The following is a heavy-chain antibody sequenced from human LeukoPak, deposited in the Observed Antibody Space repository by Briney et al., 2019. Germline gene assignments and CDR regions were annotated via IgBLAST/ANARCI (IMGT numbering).Heavy chain of an antibody. D-gene: IGHD3-10*01. J-gene: IGHJ1*01. Sequence: GASVKVSCKASGYTFTNYGISWVRQAPGQGLEWMGWINTYNGNTNYAQKFQGRVTMTTDTSTSTAYMELRSLRSDDTAVYYCARDRYGSGSYYYFQHWGQGTLVTVSS. CDR1: GYTFTNYG. CDR2: INTYNGNT. V-gene: IGHV1-18*04. CDR3: ARDRYGSGSYYYFQH.